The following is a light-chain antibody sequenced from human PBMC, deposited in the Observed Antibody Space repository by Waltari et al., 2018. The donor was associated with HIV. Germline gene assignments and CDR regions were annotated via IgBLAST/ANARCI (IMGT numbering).Light chain of an antibody. Sequence: QSVLTQPPSVSGAPGQRVTISCTGSSSNLGAGYDVHWYQKLPGTAPKLLIHGNTNRPSGVPDRFSGSKSGTSASLAITGLQAEDEAEYYCQSYDSRLSGPVVFGGGTKLTVL. V-gene: IGLV1-40*01. CDR3: QSYDSRLSGPVV. J-gene: IGLJ2*01. CDR1: SSNLGAGYD. CDR2: GNT.